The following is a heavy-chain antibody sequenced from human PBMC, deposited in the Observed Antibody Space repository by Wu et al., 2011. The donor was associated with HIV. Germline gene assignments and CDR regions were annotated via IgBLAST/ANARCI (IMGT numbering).Heavy chain of an antibody. CDR3: ATDTVVRGIYDYYYYYMDV. CDR1: GYSFRDYY. D-gene: IGHD3-10*01. CDR2: INPDTGAT. J-gene: IGHJ6*03. V-gene: IGHV1-2*02. Sequence: QVQLVQSGAEVYKPGASVKVSCETSGYSFRDYYIHWVRQAPGQGLEWMGWINPDTGATNYGPQFQGRVTMTRDTSISTAYMELDRLTSDDTAVYYCATDTVVRGIYDYYYYYMDVWGKGTTVTVSS.